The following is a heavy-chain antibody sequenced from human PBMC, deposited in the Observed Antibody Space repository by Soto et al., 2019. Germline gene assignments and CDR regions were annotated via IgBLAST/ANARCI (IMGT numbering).Heavy chain of an antibody. Sequence: EVQLVESGGGLVKPGGSLRLSCAASGFTFSSYSMNWVRQAPGKGLEWVSSISSSSSYIYYADSVKGRFTISRDNAKNSLYLQMNSLRAEDTAVYYGARAPRTRNDSKDYYGMDVWGQGTTVTVSS. CDR1: GFTFSSYS. V-gene: IGHV3-21*01. D-gene: IGHD2-21*02. CDR2: ISSSSSYI. CDR3: ARAPRTRNDSKDYYGMDV. J-gene: IGHJ6*02.